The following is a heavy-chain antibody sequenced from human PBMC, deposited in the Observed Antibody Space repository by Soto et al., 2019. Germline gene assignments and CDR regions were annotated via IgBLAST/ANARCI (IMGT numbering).Heavy chain of an antibody. Sequence: LQLVESGGGVVQPGRSLRLSCAASGFNFKAYGMHWVRQAPGKGLEWVAVISFDGSKVFYADSVKGRFTISRDNSENTIYLQVNSLRPEDTAVYYCAKGSSAVYYYYYGLDVWGQGTTVTVSS. CDR3: AKGSSAVYYYYYGLDV. J-gene: IGHJ6*02. D-gene: IGHD6-25*01. CDR2: ISFDGSKV. V-gene: IGHV3-30*18. CDR1: GFNFKAYG.